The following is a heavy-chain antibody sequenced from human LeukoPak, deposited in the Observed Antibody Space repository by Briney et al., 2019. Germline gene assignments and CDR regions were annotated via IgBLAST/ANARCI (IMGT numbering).Heavy chain of an antibody. D-gene: IGHD2-15*01. V-gene: IGHV3-30*18. CDR2: ISNDGSGK. J-gene: IGHJ4*02. CDR3: AKHCSGVTCYRGLDY. Sequence: GRSLRLSCTASGFTFSSYAMHWVRQAPGKGLEWVALISNDGSGKYYADSVKGRFTISRDNSLNTLSLQMNSLRPEDTAVYTCAKHCSGVTCYRGLDYWGQGTLVTVSS. CDR1: GFTFSSYA.